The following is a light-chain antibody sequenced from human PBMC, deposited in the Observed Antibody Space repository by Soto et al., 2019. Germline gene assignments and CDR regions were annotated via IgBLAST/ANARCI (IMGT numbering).Light chain of an antibody. V-gene: IGKV1-39*01. Sequence: DIQMTQAQSSLSASVGDRVTITCRAGQDISNYLNWYQHRLGRAPKLLIYDATRLQSGVSSRFSGSGSGTDFTLTISSLQPEDFATYYCQQSYVTPRTFGPGTRVDIK. CDR2: DAT. CDR3: QQSYVTPRT. CDR1: QDISNY. J-gene: IGKJ1*01.